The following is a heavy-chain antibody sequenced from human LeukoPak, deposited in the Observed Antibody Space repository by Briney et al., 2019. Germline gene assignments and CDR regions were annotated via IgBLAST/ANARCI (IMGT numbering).Heavy chain of an antibody. CDR3: ARDGPHYYGSGSYVGYYYYYMDV. CDR1: GFTFSSYG. J-gene: IGHJ6*03. Sequence: PGGSLRLSCAASGFTFSSYGMSWVRQAPGKGLEWVSTISGSGGSTYYADSVKGRFTISRDNSKNTLYLQMNSLRAEDTAVYYCARDGPHYYGSGSYVGYYYYYMDVWGKGTTVTISS. D-gene: IGHD3-10*01. V-gene: IGHV3-23*01. CDR2: ISGSGGST.